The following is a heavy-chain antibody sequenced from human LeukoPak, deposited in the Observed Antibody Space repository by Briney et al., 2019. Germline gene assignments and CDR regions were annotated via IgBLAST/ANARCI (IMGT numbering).Heavy chain of an antibody. V-gene: IGHV3-21*01. CDR2: ISSSSSYI. CDR1: GFTFSSYS. Sequence: GGSLRLSCAASGFTFSSYSMNWVRQAPGKGLEWVSSISSSSSYIYYADSVKGRFTISRDNAKNSLYLQMNSLRAEDTAVYYCARDGWVVTLPFDYWGQGTLVTVSS. J-gene: IGHJ4*02. D-gene: IGHD4-23*01. CDR3: ARDGWVVTLPFDY.